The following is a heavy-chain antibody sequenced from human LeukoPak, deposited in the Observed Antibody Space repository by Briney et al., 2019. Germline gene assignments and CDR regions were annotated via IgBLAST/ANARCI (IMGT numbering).Heavy chain of an antibody. CDR3: ARVPWAEPPDY. Sequence: SETLSLPCTVSGDSISNGGYYWSWIRQHPGKGLGLEWIGYIYYSGSTNYNPSLKSRVTISVDTSKNQFSLKLSSVTAADTAVYYCARVPWAEPPDYWGQGTLVTVSS. V-gene: IGHV4-61*08. CDR1: GDSISNGGYY. D-gene: IGHD6-19*01. CDR2: IYYSGST. J-gene: IGHJ4*02.